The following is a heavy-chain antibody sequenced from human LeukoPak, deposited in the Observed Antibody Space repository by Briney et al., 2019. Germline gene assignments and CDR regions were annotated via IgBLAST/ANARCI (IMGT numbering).Heavy chain of an antibody. CDR2: INPNSGGT. V-gene: IGHV1-2*02. CDR3: ARGSRPEQWLASYYYYGMDV. J-gene: IGHJ6*02. D-gene: IGHD6-19*01. CDR1: GYTFTGYY. Sequence: ASVKVSCKASGYTFTGYYMHWVRQAPGQGLEWMGWINPNSGGTNYAQKFQGRVTMTRNTSISTAYMELSSLRSEDTAVYYCARGSRPEQWLASYYYYGMDVWGQGTTVTASS.